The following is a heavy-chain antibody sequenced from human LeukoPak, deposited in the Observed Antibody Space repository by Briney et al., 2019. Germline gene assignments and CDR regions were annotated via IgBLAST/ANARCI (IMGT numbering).Heavy chain of an antibody. J-gene: IGHJ4*02. V-gene: IGHV3-49*04. CDR2: IGSKAHGGTT. CDR1: GFTFGDYA. D-gene: IGHD3-22*01. Sequence: PGGSLRLSCTASGFTFGDYAVSWVRQAPGKGLEWVGFIGSKAHGGTTEYAASVEGRFIISRDDSRGVAYLQMNSLKTEDTAVYYCGSSTGYYSDYFDYWGQGTLVTVSS. CDR3: GSSTGYYSDYFDY.